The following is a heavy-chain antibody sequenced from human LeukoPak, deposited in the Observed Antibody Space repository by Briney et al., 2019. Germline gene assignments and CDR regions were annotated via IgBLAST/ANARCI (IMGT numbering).Heavy chain of an antibody. CDR1: GGSFSGYY. D-gene: IGHD3-10*01. V-gene: IGHV4-34*01. J-gene: IGHJ5*02. Sequence: SETLSLTCAVYGGSFSGYYWSWIRQPPGKGLEWIGEINHSGSTNYNPSLKSRVTISADTSKNQFSLKLSSVTAADTAVYYCARGLSGSYSGNWFDPWGQGTLVTVSS. CDR3: ARGLSGSYSGNWFDP. CDR2: INHSGST.